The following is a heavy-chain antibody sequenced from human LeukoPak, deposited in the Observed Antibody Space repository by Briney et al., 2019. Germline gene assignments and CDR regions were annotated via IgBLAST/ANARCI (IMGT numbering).Heavy chain of an antibody. CDR3: ARDFLGYCSGGSCQRSYFFDY. J-gene: IGHJ4*02. Sequence: KPGGSLRLSCAASGFTFSSYSMYWVRQAPGKGLEWVSSISNSGNNIYYPDSVKGRFTTSRDNAKSSLYLQMSSLRAEDTAVYYCARDFLGYCSGGSCQRSYFFDYWGQGTLVTVSS. D-gene: IGHD2-15*01. CDR1: GFTFSSYS. CDR2: ISNSGNNI. V-gene: IGHV3-21*06.